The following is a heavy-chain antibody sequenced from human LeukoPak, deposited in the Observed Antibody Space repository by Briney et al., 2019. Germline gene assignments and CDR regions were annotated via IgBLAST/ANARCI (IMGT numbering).Heavy chain of an antibody. J-gene: IGHJ6*02. Sequence: GGSLRLSCAASGFTLSSYTMNWVRQVPGKGLEWVSSITSRSYIYYADSLKGRFTISRDNAKDSLYLQMNSLRAEDTAVYYCARDYGDSVSYSYYGMDVWGQGTTVTVSS. CDR3: ARDYGDSVSYSYYGMDV. V-gene: IGHV3-21*01. CDR1: GFTLSSYT. D-gene: IGHD4-17*01. CDR2: ITSRSYI.